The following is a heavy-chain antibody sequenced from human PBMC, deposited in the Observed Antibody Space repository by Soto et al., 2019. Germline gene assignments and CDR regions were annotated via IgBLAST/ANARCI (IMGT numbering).Heavy chain of an antibody. CDR2: ISGSGGST. V-gene: IGHV3-23*01. Sequence: GGSLRLSCAASGFTFSSYAMSWVRQAPGKGLEWVSAISGSGGSTYYADSVKGRFTISRDNSKNTLYLQMNSLRAEDTAVYYCAKDHGGITMIAVVPTGAFDIWGQGTMVTVSS. CDR1: GFTFSSYA. J-gene: IGHJ3*02. D-gene: IGHD3-22*01. CDR3: AKDHGGITMIAVVPTGAFDI.